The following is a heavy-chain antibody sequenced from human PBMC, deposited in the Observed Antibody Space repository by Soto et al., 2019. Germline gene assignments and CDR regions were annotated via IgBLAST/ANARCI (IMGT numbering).Heavy chain of an antibody. CDR3: ARAPVTGNRPYYYYGMDV. J-gene: IGHJ6*02. V-gene: IGHV1-69*06. CDR2: IIPIFGSA. D-gene: IGHD3-16*02. CDR1: GGTFSSYT. Sequence: QVQLVQSGAEVKKPGSSVKVSCKASGGTFSSYTISWVRQAPGQGLEWKGRIIPIFGSANYPQKFQGRVTITANKSTTTAYMEVSSLRSEDTAVYYCARAPVTGNRPYYYYGMDVWGQGTTVTVSS.